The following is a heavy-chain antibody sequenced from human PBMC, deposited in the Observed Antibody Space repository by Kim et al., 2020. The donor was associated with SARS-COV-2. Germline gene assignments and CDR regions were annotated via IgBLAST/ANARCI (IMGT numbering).Heavy chain of an antibody. CDR2: IYHSGST. D-gene: IGHD5-12*01. CDR3: ARVRVEASGGYDRCFDY. V-gene: IGHV4-30-2*01. J-gene: IGHJ4*02. CDR1: GGSISSGGYS. Sequence: SETLSLTCAVSGGSISSGGYSWSWIRQPPGKGLEWIGYIYHSGSTYYNPSLKSRVTISVDRSKNQFSLKLSSVTAADTAVYYCARVRVEASGGYDRCFDYWGQGTLVTVSS.